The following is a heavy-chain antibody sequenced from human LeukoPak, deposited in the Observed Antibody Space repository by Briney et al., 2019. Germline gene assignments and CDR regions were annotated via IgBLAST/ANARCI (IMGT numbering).Heavy chain of an antibody. CDR1: GYTFTGYY. CDR3: ARGGVNYYDSTPQTLFDY. D-gene: IGHD3-22*01. CDR2: INPNSGGT. J-gene: IGHJ4*02. V-gene: IGHV1-2*06. Sequence: ASVKVSCKASGYTFTGYYMHWVRRAPGQGLEWMGRINPNSGGTNYAQKFQGRVTMTRDTSISTAYMELSRLRSDDTAVYYCARGGVNYYDSTPQTLFDYWGQGTLVAVSS.